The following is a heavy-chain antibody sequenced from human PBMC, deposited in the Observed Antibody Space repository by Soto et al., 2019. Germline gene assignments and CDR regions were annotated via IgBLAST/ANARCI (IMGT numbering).Heavy chain of an antibody. CDR2: IYYSGST. D-gene: IGHD2-15*01. CDR1: GISVSTSDYF. Sequence: PSETLSLTCTVSGISVSTSDYFWGWVRQPAGKGLDWIGNIYYSGSTFYNPSLRSRVTLSVDTSKNPFSLRLNSVTVAATAFYFCAGFVVPASRNSDFDYWGQGTPVTVSS. V-gene: IGHV4-39*01. J-gene: IGHJ4*02. CDR3: AGFVVPASRNSDFDY.